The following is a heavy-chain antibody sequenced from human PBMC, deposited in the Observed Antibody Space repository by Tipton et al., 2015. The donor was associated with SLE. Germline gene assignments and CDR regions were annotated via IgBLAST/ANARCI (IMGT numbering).Heavy chain of an antibody. V-gene: IGHV3-53*01. CDR2: IYTAGST. CDR3: ARDSGFTYGLPGAFDI. D-gene: IGHD2-8*01. CDR1: GFIVSSHY. Sequence: GSLRLSCAASGFIVSSHYMSWVRQVPGKGLEWVSVIYTAGSTYYIDSVKGRLTISRDNSKNTLHLEMNSLRAEDTALYYCARDSGFTYGLPGAFDIWGLGTMVTVSS. J-gene: IGHJ3*02.